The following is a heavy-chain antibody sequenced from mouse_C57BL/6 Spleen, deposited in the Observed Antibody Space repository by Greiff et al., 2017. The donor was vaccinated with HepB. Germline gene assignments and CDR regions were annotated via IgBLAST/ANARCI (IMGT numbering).Heavy chain of an antibody. Sequence: EVKVVESGGGLVKPGGSLKLSCAASGFTFSDYGMHWVRQAPEKGLEWVAYISSGSSTIYYADTVKGRFTISRDNAKNTLFLQMTSLRSEDTAMYYCARGDDGYYLAWFAYWGQGTLVTVSA. CDR3: ARGDDGYYLAWFAY. J-gene: IGHJ3*01. CDR1: GFTFSDYG. CDR2: ISSGSSTI. D-gene: IGHD2-3*01. V-gene: IGHV5-17*01.